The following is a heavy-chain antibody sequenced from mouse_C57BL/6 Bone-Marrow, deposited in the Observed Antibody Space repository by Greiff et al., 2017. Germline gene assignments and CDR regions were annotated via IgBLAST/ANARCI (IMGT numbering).Heavy chain of an antibody. Sequence: VQLQQSGAELVKPGASVKISCKASGYAFSSYWMNWVKQRPGKGLEWIGQIYPGDGDTNYNGKFKGKATLTADKSSSTAYMQLSSLTSEDSAVYFCARGDYYYGEEKTYYFDYWGQGTTLTVSS. CDR2: IYPGDGDT. J-gene: IGHJ2*01. CDR3: ARGDYYYGEEKTYYFDY. CDR1: GYAFSSYW. V-gene: IGHV1-80*01. D-gene: IGHD2-4*01.